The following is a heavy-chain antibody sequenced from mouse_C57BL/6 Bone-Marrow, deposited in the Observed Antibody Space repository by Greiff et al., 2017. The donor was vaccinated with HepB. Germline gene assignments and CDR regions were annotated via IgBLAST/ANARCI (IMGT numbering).Heavy chain of an antibody. CDR2: ISDGGSYT. J-gene: IGHJ2*01. Sequence: EVKLMESGGGLVKPGGSLKLSCAASGFTFSSYAMSWVRQTPEKRLEWVATISDGGSYTYYPDNVKGRFTISRDNAKNNLYLQMSHLKSEDTAMYYCASTMITSYDYWGQGTTLTVSS. D-gene: IGHD2-4*01. CDR3: ASTMITSYDY. V-gene: IGHV5-4*03. CDR1: GFTFSSYA.